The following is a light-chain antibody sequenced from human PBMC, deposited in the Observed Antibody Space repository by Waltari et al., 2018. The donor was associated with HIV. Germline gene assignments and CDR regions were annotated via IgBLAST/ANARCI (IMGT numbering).Light chain of an antibody. V-gene: IGLV2-18*01. J-gene: IGLJ2*01. Sequence: QSALTQPPSVSGFPGQSATISCTGFRGDVPTYNRLSWDQQPPNTAPKPILYEVYKRPSGVPDRFSGSQSGDMASLTVSGLQTEDEADYYCALYTTRNIIFGGGTNLVVL. CDR2: EVY. CDR3: ALYTTRNII. CDR1: RGDVPTYNR.